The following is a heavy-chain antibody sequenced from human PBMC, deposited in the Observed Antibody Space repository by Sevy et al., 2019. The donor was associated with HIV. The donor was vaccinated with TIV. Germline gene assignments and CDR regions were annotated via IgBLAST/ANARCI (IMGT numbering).Heavy chain of an antibody. J-gene: IGHJ3*02. V-gene: IGHV3-23*01. D-gene: IGHD1-26*01. Sequence: GGSLRLSCTDSGFTFSSYAMTWVRQAPGKGLEWVSSITDNGDTTYYLDSVKGRFTISRDNTKNTLFLQMNNLRAEDTALYYCATDAFIVGTILGALEIWGQGTMVTVSS. CDR3: ATDAFIVGTILGALEI. CDR2: ITDNGDTT. CDR1: GFTFSSYA.